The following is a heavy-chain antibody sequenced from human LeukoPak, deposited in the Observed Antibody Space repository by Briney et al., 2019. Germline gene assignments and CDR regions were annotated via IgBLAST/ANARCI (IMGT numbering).Heavy chain of an antibody. CDR3: AKDRGDGGPYWFFDL. Sequence: GGSLRLSCAASGFTFSSYGMGWVRQAPGKGLEWVSGSTGSGADTNHADSVKGRFTISRDNSKNTLYLQMNSLRVEDTAVYYCAKDRGDGGPYWFFDLWGRGTLVTVSP. CDR1: GFTFSSYG. CDR2: STGSGADT. D-gene: IGHD3-10*01. J-gene: IGHJ2*01. V-gene: IGHV3-23*01.